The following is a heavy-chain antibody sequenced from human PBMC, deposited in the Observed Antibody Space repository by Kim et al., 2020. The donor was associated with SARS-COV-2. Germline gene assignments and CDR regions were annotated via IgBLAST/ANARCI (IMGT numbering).Heavy chain of an antibody. CDR1: GFTFDDYG. CDR2: INWNGGST. V-gene: IGHV3-20*01. J-gene: IGHJ4*02. CDR3: ARVGYGVSDY. D-gene: IGHD2-8*01. Sequence: GGSLRLSCAASGFTFDDYGMSWVRQAPGKGLEWVSVINWNGGSTGYADSVKGRFTISRDNAKNSLYLQMNSLRAEDTALYHCARVGYGVSDYWGQGTLVTVSS.